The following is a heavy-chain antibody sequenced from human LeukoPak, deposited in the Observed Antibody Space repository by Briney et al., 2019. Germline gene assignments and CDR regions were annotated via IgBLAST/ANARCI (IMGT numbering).Heavy chain of an antibody. CDR2: IYYSGST. Sequence: SETLSLTCTVSGGSISSSSYYWGWIREPPGKGLEGIGSIYYSGSTYYNPSLKSRVTISVDTSKNQFSLKLSSVTAADTAVYYCVSSYGDYVYYYYYMDVCGKGNPVTVSS. V-gene: IGHV4-39*01. CDR3: VSSYGDYVYYYYYMDV. D-gene: IGHD4-17*01. CDR1: GGSISSSSYY. J-gene: IGHJ6*03.